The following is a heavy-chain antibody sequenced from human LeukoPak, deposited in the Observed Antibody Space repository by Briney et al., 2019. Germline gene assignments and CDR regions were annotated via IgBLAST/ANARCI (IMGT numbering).Heavy chain of an antibody. Sequence: RTGGSLRLSCAASGFTFSSYWMHWVRQAPGKGLVWVSRINSDGSSTSYADSVKGRFTISRDNAKNTLYLQMNSLRAEDTAVYYCARGSTYYESRGQVPFDYWGQGTLVTVSS. D-gene: IGHD3-22*01. CDR2: INSDGSST. CDR1: GFTFSSYW. CDR3: ARGSTYYESRGQVPFDY. V-gene: IGHV3-74*01. J-gene: IGHJ4*02.